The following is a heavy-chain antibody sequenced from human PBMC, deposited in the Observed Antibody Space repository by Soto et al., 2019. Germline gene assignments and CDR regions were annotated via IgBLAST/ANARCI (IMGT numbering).Heavy chain of an antibody. CDR2: INTLSGDT. J-gene: IGHJ4*02. CDR3: ARSLLKVILPLGY. D-gene: IGHD3-3*02. V-gene: IGHV1-2*02. CDR1: GYTFSGYY. Sequence: GASVKVSCKASGYTFSGYYMHWVRQAPGQGLEWMGWINTLSGDTSFPQKFQGRLAMTRDTSIDTAFMEVSRLTSDDTAIYYCARSLLKVILPLGYLGQGTLVTVSS.